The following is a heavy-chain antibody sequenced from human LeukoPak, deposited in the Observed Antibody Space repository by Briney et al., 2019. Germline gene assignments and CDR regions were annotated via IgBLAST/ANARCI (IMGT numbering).Heavy chain of an antibody. V-gene: IGHV3-74*01. J-gene: IGHJ3*02. Sequence: PGGSLRLSCAGSGFTFSNYWMHWVRQAPGKGLVWVSGINSDGSSTNYADSAKGRFTISRDNSKNTLYLQMNSLRAEDTAVYYCAKELRGTYYLDAFDIWGQGTLVTVSS. CDR3: AKELRGTYYLDAFDI. CDR1: GFTFSNYW. D-gene: IGHD1-26*01. CDR2: INSDGSST.